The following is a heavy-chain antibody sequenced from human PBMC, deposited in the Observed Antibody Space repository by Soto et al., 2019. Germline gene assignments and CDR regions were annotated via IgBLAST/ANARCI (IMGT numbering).Heavy chain of an antibody. Sequence: TGGSLRLSCAASGFTFSSYSMNWVRQAPGKGLEWVSSISSSSSYIYCADSVKGRFTISRDNAKNSLYLQMNSLRAEDTAVYYCATPKSYMRDGFDYWGQGTLVTVSS. J-gene: IGHJ4*02. CDR3: ATPKSYMRDGFDY. V-gene: IGHV3-21*01. CDR2: ISSSSSYI. CDR1: GFTFSSYS. D-gene: IGHD1-20*01.